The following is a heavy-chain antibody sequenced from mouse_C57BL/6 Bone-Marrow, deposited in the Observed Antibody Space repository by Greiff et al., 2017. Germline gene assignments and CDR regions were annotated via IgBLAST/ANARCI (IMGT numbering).Heavy chain of an antibody. J-gene: IGHJ1*03. CDR3: ARLEFDGSSGDWYFDV. V-gene: IGHV1-85*01. Sequence: VKLMESGPELVKPGASVKLSCKASGYTFTSYDINWVKQRPGQGLEWIGWISPRDGSTKYNEKFKGKATLTVDTSYSTAYMELHSLTSEDSAVYFCARLEFDGSSGDWYFDVWGTGTTVAVSS. CDR1: GYTFTSYD. CDR2: ISPRDGST. D-gene: IGHD1-1*01.